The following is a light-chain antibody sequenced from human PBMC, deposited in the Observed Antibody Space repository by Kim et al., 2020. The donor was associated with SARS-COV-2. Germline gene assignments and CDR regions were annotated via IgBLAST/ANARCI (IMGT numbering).Light chain of an antibody. J-gene: IGKJ2*01. CDR3: QQTMSFPYK. V-gene: IGKV1-12*01. CDR2: TAS. Sequence: DIQMTQSPSSLSASVGDRVTITCRASQIVINWLAWYQQKPGQAPKLLISTASSLQSGIPSRFTGAGSGTDFTLTINSLQPEDSATYYCQQTMSFPYKFGQGTKLEIK. CDR1: QIVINW.